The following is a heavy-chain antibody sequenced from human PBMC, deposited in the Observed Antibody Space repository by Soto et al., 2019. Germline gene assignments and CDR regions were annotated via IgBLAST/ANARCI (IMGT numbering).Heavy chain of an antibody. CDR3: ARRSVRHSNACDF. V-gene: IGHV1-69*01. CDR1: GGTFRNLA. J-gene: IGHJ3*01. Sequence: QVQLVQSGAEVKKPGSSVKVSCKASGGTFRNLAINWVRQAPGQGLEWMGGFIPIIGGGINAQKFQGRVTITSDESTSTAYMELSSLKSEDTAMYFCARRSVRHSNACDFWGQGTMVTVS. CDR2: FIPIIGGG. D-gene: IGHD2-15*01.